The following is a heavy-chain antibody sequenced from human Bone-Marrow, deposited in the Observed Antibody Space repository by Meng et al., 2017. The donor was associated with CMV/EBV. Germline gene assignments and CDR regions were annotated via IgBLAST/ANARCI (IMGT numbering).Heavy chain of an antibody. V-gene: IGHV1-2*02. D-gene: IGHD2-15*01. Sequence: ASVKVSCKASGYTFTGYYMHWVRQAPGQGLEWMGWINPNSGGTNYAQKFQGRVTMTRDTSISTAYMALSRLRSDDTAVYYCARARGCSGGSCYPTSNRRYDAFDIWGQGTMVTVSS. CDR2: INPNSGGT. J-gene: IGHJ3*02. CDR3: ARARGCSGGSCYPTSNRRYDAFDI. CDR1: GYTFTGYY.